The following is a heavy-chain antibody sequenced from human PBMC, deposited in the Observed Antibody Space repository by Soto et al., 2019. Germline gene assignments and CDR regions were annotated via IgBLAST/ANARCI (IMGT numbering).Heavy chain of an antibody. D-gene: IGHD2-21*01. CDR2: ISDNGGTT. J-gene: IGHJ5*02. Sequence: GGSLRLSCAASEFTFSNYAMSWVRQAPGKGLEWVSSISDNGGTTYYADSVKGRFTISRDNSKNTLYLQMNSLRAEDTAVYYCAKDLGRLGWFDPWGQGTLVTVSS. CDR3: AKDLGRLGWFDP. CDR1: EFTFSNYA. V-gene: IGHV3-23*01.